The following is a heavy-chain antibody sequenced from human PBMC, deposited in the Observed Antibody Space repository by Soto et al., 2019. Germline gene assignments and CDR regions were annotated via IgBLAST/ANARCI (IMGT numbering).Heavy chain of an antibody. D-gene: IGHD3-22*01. CDR2: IKQDGSEK. V-gene: IGHV3-7*01. CDR3: ARVPAASDRTAFYYVSKFFYFDY. Sequence: PGGSLRLACAASGFPFSSYAMSWVRQSPGEGLKWFRNIKQDGSEKDYVDSVKGRFTISRDNAKNSLYLQMNSLRAEDTAVYYCARVPAASDRTAFYYVSKFFYFDYWGRGTLVTVSS. CDR1: GFPFSSYA. J-gene: IGHJ4*02.